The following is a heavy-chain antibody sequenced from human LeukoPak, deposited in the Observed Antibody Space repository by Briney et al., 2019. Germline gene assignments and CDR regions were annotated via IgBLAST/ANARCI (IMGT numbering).Heavy chain of an antibody. CDR3: ARDLRPGTAARPNY. V-gene: IGHV1-2*02. J-gene: IGHJ4*02. CDR2: INPNSGGT. Sequence: EASVKVSCKASGGTFSSYAISWVRQAPGQGLEWMGWINPNSGGTNYAQKFQGRVTMTRDTSISTAYMELSRLRSDDTAVYYCARDLRPGTAARPNYWGQGTLVTVSS. CDR1: GGTFSSYA. D-gene: IGHD6-6*01.